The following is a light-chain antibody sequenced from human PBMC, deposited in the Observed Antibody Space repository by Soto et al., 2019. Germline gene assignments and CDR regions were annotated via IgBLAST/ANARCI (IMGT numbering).Light chain of an antibody. Sequence: EIVLTQSPATLSLSPGERATLSCRASQSVSSYLAWYQQKPGQAPRLLIYSASSRATGIPDRFNGSGSGTDYTLTISRLEPEDSAVYYCQQYGYSFWTFGQGTKVDIK. CDR3: QQYGYSFWT. J-gene: IGKJ1*01. V-gene: IGKV3-20*01. CDR1: QSVSSY. CDR2: SAS.